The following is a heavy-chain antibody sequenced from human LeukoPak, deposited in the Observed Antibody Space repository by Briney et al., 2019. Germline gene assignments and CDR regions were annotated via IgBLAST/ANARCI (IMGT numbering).Heavy chain of an antibody. V-gene: IGHV3-23*01. CDR1: GFTFGNYP. D-gene: IGHD3-10*01. Sequence: GGSLRLSCAASGFTFGNYPMSWVRQAPGKGLEWVSATSGSGGRTYYADSVKGRFTISRDNSKNTLYLQMNSLRAEDTALYYCARHPRLLWFGGADYYFDYWGQGTLVTVSS. CDR2: TSGSGGRT. J-gene: IGHJ4*02. CDR3: ARHPRLLWFGGADYYFDY.